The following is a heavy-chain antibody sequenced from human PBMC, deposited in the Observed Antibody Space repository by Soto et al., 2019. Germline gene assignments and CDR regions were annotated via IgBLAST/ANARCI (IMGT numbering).Heavy chain of an antibody. CDR2: IWYDGSNK. CDR1: GFTFSSYG. CDR3: ARVYCSSTRRNGPYYYYYGMEV. D-gene: IGHD2-2*01. J-gene: IGHJ6*02. V-gene: IGHV3-33*01. Sequence: GGSLRLSCAASGFTFSSYGMHWVRQAPGKGLEWVAVIWYDGSNKYYADSVKGRFTSSRDNSKDTLYLQMNSLRAEDTAVYYCARVYCSSTRRNGPYYYYYGMEVWAKGPRSPSP.